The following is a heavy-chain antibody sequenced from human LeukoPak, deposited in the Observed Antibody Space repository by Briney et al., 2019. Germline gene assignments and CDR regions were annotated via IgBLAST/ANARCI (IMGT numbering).Heavy chain of an antibody. Sequence: SETLSLTCTVSGGSIISYYWSWIRQPAGKGLEWIGRIYTSGSTNYNPSLQSRVTMSVDTSKNQFSLKLSSVTAADTAVYYCLAGRRSGKPGAFDIWGQGTMVTVSS. V-gene: IGHV4-4*07. CDR1: GGSIISYY. CDR3: LAGRRSGKPGAFDI. D-gene: IGHD3-10*01. J-gene: IGHJ3*02. CDR2: IYTSGST.